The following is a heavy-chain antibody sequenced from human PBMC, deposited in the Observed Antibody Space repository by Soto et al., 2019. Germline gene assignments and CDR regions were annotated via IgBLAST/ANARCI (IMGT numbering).Heavy chain of an antibody. CDR2: ILYSGSI. D-gene: IGHD6-19*01. CDR3: ARLGSSGWYQGSYFDY. Sequence: QLQLQESGPGLVKPSETLSLTCTVSGGSITRNNHYWGWIRQSPGKGLGGIGSILYSGSINYNPSLKSRVTISVETSKNQFSLKMSSVTAADTAVYYCARLGSSGWYQGSYFDYWGQGTLVTVSS. V-gene: IGHV4-39*01. CDR1: GGSITRNNHY. J-gene: IGHJ4*02.